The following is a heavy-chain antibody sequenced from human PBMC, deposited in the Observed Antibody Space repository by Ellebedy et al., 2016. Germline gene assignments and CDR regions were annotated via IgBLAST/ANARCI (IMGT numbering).Heavy chain of an antibody. V-gene: IGHV4-59*11. CDR1: GGSITSHY. CDR3: ARMSCSGGSCYDDY. J-gene: IGHJ4*02. D-gene: IGHD2-15*01. Sequence: SETLSLTCTVSGGSITSHYGSWIRQPPGKGLEWIGFSYYSGCPSAYNPSLRSRVTISVDTSKNQFSLRLSSVTAADTAIYYCARMSCSGGSCYDDYWGQGTLVTVSS. CDR2: SYYSGCPS.